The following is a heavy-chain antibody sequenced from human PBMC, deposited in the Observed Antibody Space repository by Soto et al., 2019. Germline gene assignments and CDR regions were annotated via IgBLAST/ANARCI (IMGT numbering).Heavy chain of an antibody. Sequence: GSVKVSCQGSGFTFTSFGISWVPQAPGQGLEWMGWINAYNGNTNYAQKLQGRVTMTTDTSTSTAYMELRSLRSDDTAVYYCARDVGYGLIDYWGQGTLVTVSS. CDR2: INAYNGNT. D-gene: IGHD5-18*01. CDR3: ARDVGYGLIDY. V-gene: IGHV1-18*01. J-gene: IGHJ4*02. CDR1: GFTFTSFG.